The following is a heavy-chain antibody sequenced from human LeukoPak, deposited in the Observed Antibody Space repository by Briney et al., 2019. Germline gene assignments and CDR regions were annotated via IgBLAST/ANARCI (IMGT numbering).Heavy chain of an antibody. J-gene: IGHJ6*02. CDR3: AKLGSDTAMVTSRSPFYYYYGMDV. V-gene: IGHV3-23*01. CDR2: ISGSGGST. D-gene: IGHD5-18*01. Sequence: GGSLRLSCAASGFTFSSYAMSWVRQAPGKGLEWVSAISGSGGSTYYADSAKGRFTISRDNSKNTLYLQMNSLRAEDTAVYYCAKLGSDTAMVTSRSPFYYYYGMDVWGQGTTVTVSS. CDR1: GFTFSSYA.